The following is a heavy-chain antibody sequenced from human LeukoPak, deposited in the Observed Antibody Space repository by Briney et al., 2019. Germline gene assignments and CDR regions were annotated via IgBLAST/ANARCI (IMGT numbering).Heavy chain of an antibody. D-gene: IGHD6-6*01. Sequence: SQTLSLTCTVSGGSISSGSYYWSWIRQPAGKGLEWIGRIYTSGSTNYNPSLKSRVTISVDTSKNQFSLKLSSVTAPDTAVYYCARGIAARPGRWFYYWGQGTLVTVSS. J-gene: IGHJ4*02. CDR1: GGSISSGSYY. V-gene: IGHV4-61*02. CDR2: IYTSGST. CDR3: ARGIAARPGRWFYY.